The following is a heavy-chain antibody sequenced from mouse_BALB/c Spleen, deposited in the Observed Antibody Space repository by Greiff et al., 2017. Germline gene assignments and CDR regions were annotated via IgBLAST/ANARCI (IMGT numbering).Heavy chain of an antibody. CDR3: ARGRREYAMDY. CDR2: IYPGDGST. Sequence: QVQLKESGPELVKPGASVKMSCKASGYTFTSYYIHWVKQRPGQGLEWIGWIYPGDGSTKYNEKFKGKTTLTADKSSSTAYMLLSSLTSEDSAIYCCARGRREYAMDYWGQGTSVTVSS. J-gene: IGHJ4*01. V-gene: IGHV1S56*01. D-gene: IGHD2-12*01. CDR1: GYTFTSYY.